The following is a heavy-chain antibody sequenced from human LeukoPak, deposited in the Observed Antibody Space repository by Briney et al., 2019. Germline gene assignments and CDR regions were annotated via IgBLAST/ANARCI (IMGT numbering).Heavy chain of an antibody. CDR3: ARDRLGPSFSVSHFDL. J-gene: IGHJ4*02. CDR2: INYNGAIT. CDR1: GFTFVDYG. V-gene: IGHV3-20*04. D-gene: IGHD3-3*02. Sequence: GGSLRLSCAASGFTFVDYGLSWVRRAPGKGLEWLCAINYNGAITDYADSVRGRYTISRDNAKNSLYLRMDSLRAEDTALYYCARDRLGPSFSVSHFDLWGQGTLVTVSS.